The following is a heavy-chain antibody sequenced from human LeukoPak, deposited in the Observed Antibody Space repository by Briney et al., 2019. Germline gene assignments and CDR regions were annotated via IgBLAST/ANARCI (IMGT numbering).Heavy chain of an antibody. CDR1: GDSVSSNSVT. Sequence: SQTLSLTCAISGDSVSSNSVTWNWIRQSPSRGLEWLGRTYYRSTWYNDYTVSVRGRITVNPDTSKNQFSLHLNSVTPEDTAVYYCARRLTQYDCFDPWGQGILVTVSS. V-gene: IGHV6-1*01. D-gene: IGHD2-2*01. CDR2: TYYRSTWYN. CDR3: ARRLTQYDCFDP. J-gene: IGHJ5*02.